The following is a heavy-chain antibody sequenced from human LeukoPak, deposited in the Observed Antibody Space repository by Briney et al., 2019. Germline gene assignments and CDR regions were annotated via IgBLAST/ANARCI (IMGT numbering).Heavy chain of an antibody. CDR2: INTDGSST. V-gene: IGHV3-74*01. D-gene: IGHD4-23*01. CDR3: ARDSVATLNY. CDR1: GLTFSTYW. J-gene: IGHJ4*02. Sequence: GGSLRLSCAASGLTFSTYWIHWVRQAAGKGPGWVSRINTDGSSTTYADSVKGRFTISRDNAKNMLYMQMNSVRAEDTAVYYCARDSVATLNYWGQGTLVTVS.